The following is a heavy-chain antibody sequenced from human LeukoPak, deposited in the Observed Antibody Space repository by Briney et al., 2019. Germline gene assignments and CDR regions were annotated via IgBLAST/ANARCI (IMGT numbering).Heavy chain of an antibody. CDR2: IFPIFGTA. CDR1: GGTFSSYA. CDR3: ARTLGYSSGWYSEPSPSWFDP. V-gene: IGHV1-69*13. J-gene: IGHJ5*02. Sequence: SVKVSCKASGGTFSSYAISWVRQAPGQGLEWMGGIFPIFGTANYAQKFQGRVTITADESTSTDYMELSSLRSEDTAVYYCARTLGYSSGWYSEPSPSWFDPWGQGTLVSVSS. D-gene: IGHD6-19*01.